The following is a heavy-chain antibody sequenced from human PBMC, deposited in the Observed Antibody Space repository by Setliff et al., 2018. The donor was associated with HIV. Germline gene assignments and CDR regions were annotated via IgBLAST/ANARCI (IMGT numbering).Heavy chain of an antibody. D-gene: IGHD3-22*01. CDR1: GGTFSNYA. V-gene: IGHV1-69*10. CDR3: ARDQAYYYDNSAYYPDAFDL. Sequence: SVKVSCKTSGGTFSNYAISWVRQAPGQGLEWMGGIIPILGIANYAQKFQGRVTINADKSTSTAYMELSSLRSEDTAVYYCARDQAYYYDNSAYYPDAFDLWGQGTMVTVSS. J-gene: IGHJ3*01. CDR2: IIPILGIA.